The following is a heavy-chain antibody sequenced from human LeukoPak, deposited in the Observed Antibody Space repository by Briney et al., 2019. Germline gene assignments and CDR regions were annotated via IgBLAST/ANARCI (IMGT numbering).Heavy chain of an antibody. CDR1: GYTVTGFY. V-gene: IGHV1-2*02. J-gene: IGHJ4*02. D-gene: IGHD5-12*01. Sequence: ASVKVSCKASGYTVTGFYIYWVRQAPGQGLEWMGWIYPASGGTNYAQKFQGRVTMTRDTSITTAYMELRRLRPDDTAVYYCARASGYDYPSDYWGQGTQVTVSP. CDR3: ARASGYDYPSDY. CDR2: IYPASGGT.